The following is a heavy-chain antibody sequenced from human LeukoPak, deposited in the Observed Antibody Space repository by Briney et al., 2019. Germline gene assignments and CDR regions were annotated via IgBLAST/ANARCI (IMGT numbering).Heavy chain of an antibody. Sequence: GGSLRLSCAASGFTFSSYAMHWVRQAPGKGLEWVAVISYDGSNKYYADSVKGRFTISRDNSKNTLYLQMNSLRAEDTAVYYCAKGPLRGTAAAIDYWGQGTLVTVSS. J-gene: IGHJ4*02. V-gene: IGHV3-30-3*01. CDR3: AKGPLRGTAAAIDY. CDR1: GFTFSSYA. D-gene: IGHD2-2*01. CDR2: ISYDGSNK.